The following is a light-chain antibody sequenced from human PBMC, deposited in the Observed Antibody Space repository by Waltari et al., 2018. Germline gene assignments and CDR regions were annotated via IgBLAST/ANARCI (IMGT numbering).Light chain of an antibody. J-gene: IGKJ2*01. CDR2: LAS. Sequence: VMTQSPLSLPVTPGDSASISRRSSESLRHGNGINYLDWYLQKPGQPPQLLIYLASDRASEVPDRFSGSGSGTDFTLRIHRVEPDDVGVYYCMQTLQTPYTFGQGTKLEIK. CDR3: MQTLQTPYT. CDR1: ESLRHGNGINY. V-gene: IGKV2-28*01.